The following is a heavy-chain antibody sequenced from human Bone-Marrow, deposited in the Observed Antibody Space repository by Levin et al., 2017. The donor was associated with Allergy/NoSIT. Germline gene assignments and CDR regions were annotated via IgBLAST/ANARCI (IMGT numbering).Heavy chain of an antibody. Sequence: GESLKISCKASGYTFTSYYMHWVRQAPGQGLEWMGIINPSGGSTSYAQKFQGRVTMTRDTSTSTVYMELSSLRSEDTAVYYCARAQPSSGPNPHFDYWGQGTLVTVSS. CDR2: INPSGGST. J-gene: IGHJ4*02. D-gene: IGHD6-19*01. CDR3: ARAQPSSGPNPHFDY. CDR1: GYTFTSYY. V-gene: IGHV1-46*01.